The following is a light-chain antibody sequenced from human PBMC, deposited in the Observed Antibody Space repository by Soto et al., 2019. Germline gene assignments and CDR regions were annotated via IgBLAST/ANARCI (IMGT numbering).Light chain of an antibody. CDR3: QQYGSSLPWT. Sequence: EIVLTQSPATLSLSPGQRSTLSCRASQSVSSYLAWYQQKPGQAPRLIVYGATTRATGIPARFSGSGSGTDFTLTISRLEPEDFAVYYCQQYGSSLPWTFGQGTKVDIK. V-gene: IGKV3-20*01. CDR1: QSVSSY. J-gene: IGKJ1*01. CDR2: GAT.